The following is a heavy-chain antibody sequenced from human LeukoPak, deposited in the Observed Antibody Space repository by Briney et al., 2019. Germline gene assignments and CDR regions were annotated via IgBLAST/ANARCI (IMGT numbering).Heavy chain of an antibody. CDR1: GGSFGGYY. CDR3: ARGRRPYYYYGMDV. Sequence: SETLSLTFAVYGGSFGGYYWSWIRQPPGKGLEWIGEINHSGSTNYNPSLKSRVTISVDTSKNQFSLKLSSVTAADTAVYYCARGRRPYYYYGMDVWGQGTTVTVSS. J-gene: IGHJ6*02. CDR2: INHSGST. V-gene: IGHV4-34*01.